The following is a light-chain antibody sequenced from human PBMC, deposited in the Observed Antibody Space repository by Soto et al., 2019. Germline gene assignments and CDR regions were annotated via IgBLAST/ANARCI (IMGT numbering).Light chain of an antibody. CDR2: DSS. Sequence: VLTQSPATLSLSPGERATLSCRASQTVSSFLAWYQQKPGQAPRLLIHDSSDRATGIPARFSGSGSGTDFTLTISSLEPEDVAVYYCQQYNIWPLTFGGGTQLEIK. J-gene: IGKJ4*01. V-gene: IGKV3-11*01. CDR3: QQYNIWPLT. CDR1: QTVSSF.